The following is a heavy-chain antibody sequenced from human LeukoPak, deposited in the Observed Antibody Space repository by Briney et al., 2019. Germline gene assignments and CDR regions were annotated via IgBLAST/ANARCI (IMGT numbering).Heavy chain of an antibody. CDR3: ATGGGGYDHY. CDR2: INPSGGST. D-gene: IGHD5-12*01. J-gene: IGHJ4*02. CDR1: GYTFTSYY. Sequence: ASVKVSCKASGYTFTSYYMHWVRQAPGQGLEWMGIINPSGGSTSYAQKFQGRVTMTEDTSTDTAYMELSSLRSEDTAVYYCATGGGGYDHYWGQGTLGHVSS. V-gene: IGHV1-46*01.